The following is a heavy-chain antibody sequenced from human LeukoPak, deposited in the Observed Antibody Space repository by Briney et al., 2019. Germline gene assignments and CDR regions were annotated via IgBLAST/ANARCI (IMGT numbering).Heavy chain of an antibody. D-gene: IGHD3-9*01. J-gene: IGHJ3*02. V-gene: IGHV3-64*01. Sequence: GGSLRLSCAASGFTFSTYAMHWVRQAPGKRLECISSISSNGDNTYYAKSVKGRFTISRDNSKNTLYLQMGSLRAEDMAVYYCARRSTPELDWFKGAFDIWGQGTMVTVSS. CDR3: ARRSTPELDWFKGAFDI. CDR1: GFTFSTYA. CDR2: ISSNGDNT.